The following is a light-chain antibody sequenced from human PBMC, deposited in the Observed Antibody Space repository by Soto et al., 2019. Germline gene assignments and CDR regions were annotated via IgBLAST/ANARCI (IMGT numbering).Light chain of an antibody. CDR3: LQHNNYPWT. Sequence: GESVTITCRASQVISTSLAWYQVKPGKAPKLLIYAASTLESGVPSRFSATVSGTEFSLTITSLQPEDFATYYCLQHNNYPWTFGQGTKVDIK. J-gene: IGKJ1*01. CDR1: QVISTS. CDR2: AAS. V-gene: IGKV1-9*01.